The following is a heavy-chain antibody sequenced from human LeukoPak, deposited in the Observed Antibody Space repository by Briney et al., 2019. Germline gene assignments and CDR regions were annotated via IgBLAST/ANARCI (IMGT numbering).Heavy chain of an antibody. Sequence: QSGGAPELSCAAAGFSFSSPGVHRVRPAPGKGLGWGGLIWFDGSQIYYSDSVKGRFTISRDNSKNTLYLQMNSLSAEDTAMYYCAGWNGADSSGSYFVWGQGTMVTVSS. CDR3: AGWNGADSSGSYFV. CDR2: IWFDGSQI. J-gene: IGHJ3*01. V-gene: IGHV3-33*01. D-gene: IGHD3-22*01. CDR1: GFSFSSPG.